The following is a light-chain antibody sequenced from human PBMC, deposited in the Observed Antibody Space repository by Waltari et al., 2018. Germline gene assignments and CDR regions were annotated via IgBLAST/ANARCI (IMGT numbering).Light chain of an antibody. CDR2: AAS. CDR3: QQYNEWPPFT. J-gene: IGKJ5*01. Sequence: EIVMTQSPATLSVSLGERVSLSCRASQSVSSNLAWYQQKPGQVPRLFIYAASTRATGIPARFSGSVSGSDFTLTISSLQSEDFAVYYCQQYNEWPPFTFGQGTRLEIK. CDR1: QSVSSN. V-gene: IGKV3-15*01.